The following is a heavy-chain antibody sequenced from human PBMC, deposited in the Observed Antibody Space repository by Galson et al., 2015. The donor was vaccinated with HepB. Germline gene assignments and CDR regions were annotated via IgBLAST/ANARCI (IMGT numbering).Heavy chain of an antibody. J-gene: IGHJ3*02. CDR2: FDPEDGET. Sequence: SVKVSCKVSAYTLTELSMHWVRQAPGKGLEWMGGFDPEDGETIYAQKFQGRVTMTEDTSTDTAYMELSSLRSEDTAVYYCATQSPTTASAFDIWGQGTMVTVSS. CDR1: AYTLTELS. V-gene: IGHV1-24*01. CDR3: ATQSPTTASAFDI. D-gene: IGHD5-12*01.